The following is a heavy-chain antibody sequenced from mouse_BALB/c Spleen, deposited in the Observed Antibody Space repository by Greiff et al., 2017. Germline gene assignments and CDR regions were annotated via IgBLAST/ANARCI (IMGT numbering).Heavy chain of an antibody. D-gene: IGHD1-1*01. Sequence: EVKLMESGGGLVQPGGSLKLSCAASGFTFSSYGMSWVRQTPDKRLELVATINSNGGSTYYPDSVKGRFTISRDNAKNTLYLQMSSLKSEDTAMYYCARDLGGSSYEDAMDYWGQGTSVTVSS. CDR1: GFTFSSYG. V-gene: IGHV5-6-3*01. CDR2: INSNGGST. J-gene: IGHJ4*01. CDR3: ARDLGGSSYEDAMDY.